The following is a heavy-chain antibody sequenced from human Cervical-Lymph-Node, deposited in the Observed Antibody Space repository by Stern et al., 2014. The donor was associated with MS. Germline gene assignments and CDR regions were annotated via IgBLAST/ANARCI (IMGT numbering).Heavy chain of an antibody. CDR2: IYYSGAT. J-gene: IGHJ6*02. CDR1: GGSINNGDYY. CDR3: ARELSGMYGMDV. Sequence: QVQLVESGPGLVKPSQTLSLTCTVSGGSINNGDYYWSWVRPHPGKGLEWLRYIYYSGATYYNPSLKGRLTKSVDTTKRHFSLKLTSVTAADTAVYYCARELSGMYGMDVWGQGTTVTVSS. D-gene: IGHD1-1*01. V-gene: IGHV4-31*03.